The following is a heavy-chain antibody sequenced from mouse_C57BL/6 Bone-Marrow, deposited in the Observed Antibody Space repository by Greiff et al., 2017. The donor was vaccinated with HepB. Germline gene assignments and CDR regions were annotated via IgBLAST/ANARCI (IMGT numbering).Heavy chain of an antibody. CDR3: AREDYYGPFDY. Sequence: QVQLQQPGAELVMPGASVKLSCKASGYTFTSYWMHWVKQRPGQGLEWIGEIDPSDSYTNYNQKFKGKSTLTVDKSSSTAYMQLSSLTSEDSAIYYCAREDYYGPFDYWGQGTTLTVSS. V-gene: IGHV1-69*01. CDR2: IDPSDSYT. D-gene: IGHD1-1*01. J-gene: IGHJ2*01. CDR1: GYTFTSYW.